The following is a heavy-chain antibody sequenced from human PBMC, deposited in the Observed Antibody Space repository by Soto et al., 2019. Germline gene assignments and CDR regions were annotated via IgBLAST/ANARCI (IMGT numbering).Heavy chain of an antibody. CDR1: VGSFNTGGYH. CDR3: ARAPIPNWNYYGMDV. CDR2: IYYSGST. V-gene: IGHV4-31*03. D-gene: IGHD1-1*01. J-gene: IGHJ6*02. Sequence: TLSLTCTVSVGSFNTGGYHWSWILQHPGKGLEWVGDIYYSGSTYYNPSLKSRVTISIDTSTNHFSLHLSALTAADTAVYYCARAPIPNWNYYGMDVWGQGTTVTVSS.